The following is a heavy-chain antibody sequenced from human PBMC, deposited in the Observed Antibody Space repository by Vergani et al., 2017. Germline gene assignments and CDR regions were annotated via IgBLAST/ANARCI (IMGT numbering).Heavy chain of an antibody. D-gene: IGHD1-14*01. CDR1: GGSISSGDYY. V-gene: IGHV4-30-4*08. J-gene: IGHJ3*02. Sequence: QVQLQESGPRLVKPSETLSLTCTVSGGSISSGDYYWSWIRQPPGKGLEWIGYIYYSGSTYYNPSLKSRVTISVDTSKNQFSLKLSSVTAADTAVYYCARDLRNAYDAFDIWGQGTMVTVSS. CDR3: ARDLRNAYDAFDI. CDR2: IYYSGST.